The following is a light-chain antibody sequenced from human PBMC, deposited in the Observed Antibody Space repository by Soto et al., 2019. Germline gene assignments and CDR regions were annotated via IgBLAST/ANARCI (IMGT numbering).Light chain of an antibody. Sequence: QSGLTQPRSVSGSPGQSVTISCTGTSSDVGGYNYVSWYQQYPGKAPKFMIYDVNKWPSGVPDRFSGSKSGNTASLTISGLQAEDEADYYCCSYTDSYTWVFGGGTKLTVL. CDR3: CSYTDSYTWV. CDR2: DVN. V-gene: IGLV2-11*01. CDR1: SSDVGGYNY. J-gene: IGLJ3*02.